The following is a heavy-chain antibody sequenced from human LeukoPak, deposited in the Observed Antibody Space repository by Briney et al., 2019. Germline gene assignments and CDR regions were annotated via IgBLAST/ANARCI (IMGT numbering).Heavy chain of an antibody. Sequence: SETLSVTCAVSGGSISSGGYSWGWVRQPRGRGLEWIGYIYYSGSTYYNPSLKIRVTISVDTSNNHFSLKLSSLTAADTAVYYCARGLHCSGGSCYFRRFDPWGQGTLVTVSS. CDR3: ARGLHCSGGSCYFRRFDP. J-gene: IGHJ5*02. D-gene: IGHD2-15*01. V-gene: IGHV4-30-4*07. CDR2: IYYSGST. CDR1: GGSISSGGYS.